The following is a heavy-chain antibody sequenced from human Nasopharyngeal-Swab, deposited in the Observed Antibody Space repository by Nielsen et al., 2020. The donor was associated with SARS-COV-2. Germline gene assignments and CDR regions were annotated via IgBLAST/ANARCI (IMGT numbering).Heavy chain of an antibody. CDR3: AREPRLGFDSRYYGMDV. D-gene: IGHD3-9*01. CDR1: GYTFTGYY. Sequence: ASVKVSCKASGYTFTGYYMHWVRQAPGQGLEWMGWINPNSGGTNYAQKFQGRVTMTGDTSISTAYMELSRLRSDDTAVYYCAREPRLGFDSRYYGMDVWGQGTTVTVSS. V-gene: IGHV1-2*02. CDR2: INPNSGGT. J-gene: IGHJ6*02.